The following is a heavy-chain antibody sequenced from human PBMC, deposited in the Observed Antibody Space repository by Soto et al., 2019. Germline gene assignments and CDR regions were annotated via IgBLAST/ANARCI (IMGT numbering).Heavy chain of an antibody. Sequence: GGSLRLSCAASGFTFSDYYMSWIRQAPGKGLEWVSYISSSGSTIYYAASVKGRFTISRDNAKNSLYLQMNSLRAEDTAVYYCAREYCSGGSCYRYYFDYWGQGTLVTVSS. CDR3: AREYCSGGSCYRYYFDY. CDR2: ISSSGSTI. J-gene: IGHJ4*02. V-gene: IGHV3-11*01. CDR1: GFTFSDYY. D-gene: IGHD2-15*01.